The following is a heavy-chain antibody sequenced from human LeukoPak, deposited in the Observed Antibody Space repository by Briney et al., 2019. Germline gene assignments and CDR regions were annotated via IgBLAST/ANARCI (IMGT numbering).Heavy chain of an antibody. D-gene: IGHD6-13*01. CDR1: GFTFSSYA. CDR3: ARDMTAAGNYFDY. V-gene: IGHV3-30-3*01. J-gene: IGHJ4*02. CDR2: ISYDGSNK. Sequence: GGSLRLSCAASGFTFSSYAMHWVRQAPGKGLGWVAVISYDGSNKYYADSVKGRFTISRDNSKNTLYLQINSLRAADTAVYYCARDMTAAGNYFDYWGQGTLVTVSS.